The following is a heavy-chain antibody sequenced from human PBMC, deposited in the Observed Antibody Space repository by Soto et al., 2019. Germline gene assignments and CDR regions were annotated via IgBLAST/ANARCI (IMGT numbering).Heavy chain of an antibody. Sequence: AVGSLRLSCAASGFTFSDYYMSWIRQAPGKGLEWVSYISSSSSYTNYADSVKGRFTISRDNAKNSLYLQMDSLRAEDTAVYYCARGLKWELLRVDYWGQGTLVIVSS. CDR3: ARGLKWELLRVDY. CDR1: GFTFSDYY. CDR2: ISSSSSYT. J-gene: IGHJ4*02. D-gene: IGHD1-26*01. V-gene: IGHV3-11*06.